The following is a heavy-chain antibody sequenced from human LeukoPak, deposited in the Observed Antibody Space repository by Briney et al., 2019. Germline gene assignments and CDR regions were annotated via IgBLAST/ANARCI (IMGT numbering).Heavy chain of an antibody. CDR2: ISYDGSNK. CDR3: ARDPSSLDWNYGANWFDP. CDR1: GFTFSSYA. J-gene: IGHJ5*02. Sequence: GRSLRLSCAASGFTFSSYAMHWVRQAPGKGLEWVAVISYDGSNKYYADSVKGRFTISRDNSKNTLYLQMNSLRAEDTAVYYCARDPSSLDWNYGANWFDPWGQGTLVTVSS. V-gene: IGHV3-30-3*01. D-gene: IGHD1-7*01.